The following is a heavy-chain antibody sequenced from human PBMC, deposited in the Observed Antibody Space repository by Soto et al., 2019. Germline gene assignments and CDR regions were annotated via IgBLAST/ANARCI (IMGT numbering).Heavy chain of an antibody. V-gene: IGHV3-11*03. CDR1: GFTFSDYY. Sequence: GGSLRLSCTASGFTFSDYYMSWIRQAPGKGLEWVSYITSSGTNTHFADSVKGRFTISRDNAKNSLYLQMNSLRAEDTAVYYCVRRYFGSGDYWGQGTLVTVSS. D-gene: IGHD3-10*01. CDR2: ITSSGTNT. J-gene: IGHJ4*02. CDR3: VRRYFGSGDY.